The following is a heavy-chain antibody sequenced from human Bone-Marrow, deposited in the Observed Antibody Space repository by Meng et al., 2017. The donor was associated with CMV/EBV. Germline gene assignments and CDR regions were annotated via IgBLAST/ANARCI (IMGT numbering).Heavy chain of an antibody. V-gene: IGHV3-53*01. D-gene: IGHD2-2*02. CDR3: ARIHTYCSSTSCYTGGIDY. CDR2: LYRGGNT. J-gene: IGHJ4*02. Sequence: GGSLRLSCAASGLTVSNNYIIWVRQAPGKGLEWVSSLYRGGNTNYADSVKGRFTIFRDASKNTVYLQMHNLRVEDTAMYFCARIHTYCSSTSCYTGGIDYWGQGTLVTVSS. CDR1: GLTVSNNY.